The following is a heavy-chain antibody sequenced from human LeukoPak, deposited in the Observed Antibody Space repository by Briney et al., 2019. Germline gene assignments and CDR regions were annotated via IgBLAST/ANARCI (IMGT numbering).Heavy chain of an antibody. V-gene: IGHV3-15*01. CDR1: GLTFSNAW. CDR3: TTSITPGIDY. Sequence: GGSLRLSCAASGLTFSNAWMSWVRQAPGKGLAWIARIKSKTHGGTTDYAAPVTGRFTISRDDSKNTLYLQVNSLKTEDTAVYYCTTSITPGIDYWGQGTLVTVSS. CDR2: IKSKTHGGTT. D-gene: IGHD1-14*01. J-gene: IGHJ4*02.